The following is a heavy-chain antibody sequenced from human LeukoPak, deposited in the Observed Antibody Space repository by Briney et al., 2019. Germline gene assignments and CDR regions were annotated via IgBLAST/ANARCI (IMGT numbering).Heavy chain of an antibody. J-gene: IGHJ4*02. D-gene: IGHD2-21*01. Sequence: GGSLRLSCAASGFTVSSNYMSWVRQAPGKGLEWVSVIYSGGSTYYADSVKGRFTISRDNSKNTLYLQMNSLRAEDTAVYYCAKRDRTCGGDCYIENWGQGTLVTVSS. CDR2: IYSGGST. V-gene: IGHV3-53*01. CDR3: AKRDRTCGGDCYIEN. CDR1: GFTVSSNY.